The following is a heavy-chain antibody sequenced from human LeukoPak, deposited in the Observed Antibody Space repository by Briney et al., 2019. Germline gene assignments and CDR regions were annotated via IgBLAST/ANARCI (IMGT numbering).Heavy chain of an antibody. CDR3: ARVVPAAIRSSYYYYMDV. J-gene: IGHJ6*03. V-gene: IGHV1-2*02. CDR1: GYTFTGYY. Sequence: ASVKVSCKASGYTFTGYYMHWVRQAPGQGIEWMGWINPNSGDTNYAQKFQGRVTMTRDTSISTAYMELSRLRSDDTAVYYCARVVPAAIRSSYYYYMDVWGKGTTVTVPS. CDR2: INPNSGDT. D-gene: IGHD2-2*02.